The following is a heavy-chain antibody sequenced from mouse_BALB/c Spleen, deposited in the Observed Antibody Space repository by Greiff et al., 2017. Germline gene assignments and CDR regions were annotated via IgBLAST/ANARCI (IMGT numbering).Heavy chain of an antibody. CDR2: ISSGGSYT. CDR3: ARGGIYYDYDAFYYAMDY. Sequence: EVKLVESGGDLVKPGGSLKLSCAASGFTFSSYGMSWVRQTPDKRLEWVATISSGGSYTYYPDSVKGRFTISRDNAKNTLYLQMSSLKSEDTAMYYCARGGIYYDYDAFYYAMDYWGQGTSVTVSS. D-gene: IGHD2-4*01. CDR1: GFTFSSYG. J-gene: IGHJ4*01. V-gene: IGHV5-6*02.